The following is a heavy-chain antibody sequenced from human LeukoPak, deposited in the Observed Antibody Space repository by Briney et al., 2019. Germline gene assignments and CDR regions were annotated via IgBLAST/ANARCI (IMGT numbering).Heavy chain of an antibody. Sequence: ASVKVSCKASGYTFTSYDINWVRQATGQGLEWMGWMNPNSGNTGYAQKFQGRVTITRNTSISTAYMELSSLRSEDTAVYYCAKRPIPVALRAATFDYWGQGILVTVSS. J-gene: IGHJ4*02. D-gene: IGHD2-2*01. CDR3: AKRPIPVALRAATFDY. V-gene: IGHV1-8*03. CDR2: MNPNSGNT. CDR1: GYTFTSYD.